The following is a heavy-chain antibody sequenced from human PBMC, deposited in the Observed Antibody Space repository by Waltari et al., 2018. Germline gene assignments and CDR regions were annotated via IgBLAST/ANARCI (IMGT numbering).Heavy chain of an antibody. CDR2: IYPGDSDT. CDR3: ARTQELVDAFDI. J-gene: IGHJ3*02. D-gene: IGHD3-10*01. CDR1: GPSFSNYW. V-gene: IGHV5-51*01. Sequence: EVQLVQSGVEVKKPGESLKISCKGFGPSFSNYWIAWVRQLPGKGLELMGLIYPGDSDTRYSPSFQGQVTISADKAINTAYLQWSGLKASDTAMYYCARTQELVDAFDIWGQGTMVTVSS.